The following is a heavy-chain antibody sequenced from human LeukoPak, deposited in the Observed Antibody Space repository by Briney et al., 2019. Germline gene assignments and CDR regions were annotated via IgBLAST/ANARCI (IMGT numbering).Heavy chain of an antibody. CDR1: GGSISSYY. Sequence: SETLSLTCTVSGGSISSYYWSWLQQPAGKGLEWIGRFYTSGSTNYNPSLKSRVTMSVDTSKNQFSLKLSSVTAADTAVYYCARDQGGSSRAFDYWGQGTLVTVSS. CDR2: FYTSGST. V-gene: IGHV4-4*07. CDR3: ARDQGGSSRAFDY. D-gene: IGHD6-6*01. J-gene: IGHJ4*02.